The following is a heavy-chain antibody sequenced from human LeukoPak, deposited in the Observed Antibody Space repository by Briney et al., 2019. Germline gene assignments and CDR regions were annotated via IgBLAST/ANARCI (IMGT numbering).Heavy chain of an antibody. D-gene: IGHD3-3*01. CDR1: GFTFSSYA. Sequence: GGSLRLSCVASGFTFSSYAMSWVRLAPRKGLEWVSAISDSGDSTYYADSVKGRLTISRDNSKNTLYLQMNSLRAEDTAVYYCAKDQDNDFWSGYLLDYWGQGTLVTVSS. CDR3: AKDQDNDFWSGYLLDY. J-gene: IGHJ4*02. V-gene: IGHV3-23*01. CDR2: ISDSGDST.